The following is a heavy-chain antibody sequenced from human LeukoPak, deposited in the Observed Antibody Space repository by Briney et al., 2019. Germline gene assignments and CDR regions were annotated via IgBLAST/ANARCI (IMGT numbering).Heavy chain of an antibody. CDR2: ISSNGGST. J-gene: IGHJ4*02. Sequence: PGGSLRLSCAASGFTFSSYAMHWVRQAPGKGLEYVSAISSNGGSTYYANSVKGRFTISRDNSKNTLYLQMNSLRAEDTAVYYCARELFGHYDSVWGSYRPNDYWGQGTLVTVSS. D-gene: IGHD3-16*02. CDR1: GFTFSSYA. CDR3: ARELFGHYDSVWGSYRPNDY. V-gene: IGHV3-64*01.